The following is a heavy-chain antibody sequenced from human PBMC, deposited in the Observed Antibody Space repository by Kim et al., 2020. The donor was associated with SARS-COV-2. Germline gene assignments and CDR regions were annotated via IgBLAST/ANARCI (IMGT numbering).Heavy chain of an antibody. J-gene: IGHJ4*02. CDR1: GYTFTSYG. CDR2: ISAYNGNT. V-gene: IGHV1-18*01. D-gene: IGHD3-22*01. CDR3: AREIDPYYYDSSGYGFNY. Sequence: ASVKVSCKSSGYTFTSYGISWVRQAPGQGLEWMGWISAYNGNTNYAQKLQGRVTMTTDTSTSTAYMELRSLRSDDTAVYYCAREIDPYYYDSSGYGFNYWGQGTLVTVSS.